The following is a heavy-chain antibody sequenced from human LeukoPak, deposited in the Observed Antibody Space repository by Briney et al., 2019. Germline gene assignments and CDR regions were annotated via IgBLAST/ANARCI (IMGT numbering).Heavy chain of an antibody. D-gene: IGHD3-22*01. CDR1: GFTFSSYG. CDR2: IWYDGSNK. V-gene: IGHV3-33*06. J-gene: IGHJ4*02. Sequence: PGGSLRLSCAASGFTFSSYGMHWVRQAPGKGLEWVAVIWYDGSNKYYADSVKGRFTISRDNSKNTLYLQMNSLRAEDTAVYYCAKDPYYDSSGYPPAFFVYWGQGTLVTVSS. CDR3: AKDPYYDSSGYPPAFFVY.